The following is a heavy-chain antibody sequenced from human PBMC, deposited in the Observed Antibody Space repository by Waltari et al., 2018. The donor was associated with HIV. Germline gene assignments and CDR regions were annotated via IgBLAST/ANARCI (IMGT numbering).Heavy chain of an antibody. CDR3: ARPLAIAVALDY. CDR1: GFPFSTYG. D-gene: IGHD6-19*01. CDR2: ISYDGSNK. J-gene: IGHJ4*02. V-gene: IGHV3-30*03. Sequence: QVQLVESGGGVVQPRRALRHSCAAFGFPFSTYGMHWRRQAPGKGLEWVAVISYDGSNKYYADSVKGRFTISRDNSKNTLYLQMNSLRAEDTAVYYCARPLAIAVALDYWGQGTLVTVSS.